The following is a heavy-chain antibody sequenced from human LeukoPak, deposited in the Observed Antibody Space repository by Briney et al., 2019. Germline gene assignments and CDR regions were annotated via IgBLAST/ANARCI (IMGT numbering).Heavy chain of an antibody. D-gene: IGHD5-24*01. Sequence: PSETLSLTCAVSGGSISSGGYSWSWIRQPPGKGLEWIGYIYHSGSTYYNPSLKSRVTISVDRSKNQFSLKLSSVTAADTAVYYCARDSVGRWTSERYGMDVWGQGTTVTVSS. V-gene: IGHV4-30-2*01. CDR1: GGSISSGGYS. J-gene: IGHJ6*02. CDR2: IYHSGST. CDR3: ARDSVGRWTSERYGMDV.